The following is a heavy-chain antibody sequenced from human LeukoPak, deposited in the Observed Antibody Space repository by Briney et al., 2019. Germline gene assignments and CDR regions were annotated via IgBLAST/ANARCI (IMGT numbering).Heavy chain of an antibody. Sequence: ASVKVSCKTSGYTFTTYDINWVRQATGQGLEWMGWMNPNSGYTGYAQKFQGRATTTRDTSISTAYMELSSLRSEDTAVYYCARVAGSIDYWGQGTLVTVSS. V-gene: IGHV1-8*03. D-gene: IGHD6-19*01. J-gene: IGHJ4*02. CDR3: ARVAGSIDY. CDR2: MNPNSGYT. CDR1: GYTFTTYD.